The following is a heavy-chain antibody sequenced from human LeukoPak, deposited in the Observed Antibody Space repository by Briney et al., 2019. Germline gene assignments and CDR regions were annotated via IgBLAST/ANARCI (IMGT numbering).Heavy chain of an antibody. J-gene: IGHJ6*02. V-gene: IGHV1-69*01. CDR1: GGTFSSYA. D-gene: IGHD2-15*01. Sequence: SVKVSCKASGGTFSSYAISWARQAPGQGLGWMGGIIPIFGTANYAQKFQGRVTITADESTSTAYMELSSLRSEDTAVYYCARDPGDCSGGSCYSGGIYYYYYGMDVWGQGTTVTVSS. CDR3: ARDPGDCSGGSCYSGGIYYYYYGMDV. CDR2: IIPIFGTA.